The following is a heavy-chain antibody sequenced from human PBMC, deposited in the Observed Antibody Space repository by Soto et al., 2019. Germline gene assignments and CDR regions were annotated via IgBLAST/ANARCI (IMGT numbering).Heavy chain of an antibody. J-gene: IGHJ5*02. V-gene: IGHV1-69*10. Sequence: SVKVSCKGSGGTFNSYSIDWMRQAPGQALEWMGGIIPMTGRPNYAQKFQGRVTFSADTYTRTVYVEVNRLTSEDTAVYYCARRGRESANWFDPWGQGTLVTVSS. CDR2: IIPMTGRP. CDR1: GGTFNSYS. CDR3: ARRGRESANWFDP.